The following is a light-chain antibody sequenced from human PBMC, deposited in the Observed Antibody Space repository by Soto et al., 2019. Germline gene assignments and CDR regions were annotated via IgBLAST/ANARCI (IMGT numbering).Light chain of an antibody. CDR2: AAS. Sequence: EIALTQSPGTLSLSPGERATLSCRASQSVTANYLAWYQQRPGQAPRLLIYAASIGATGVPDRFSGSGSGTDFTLTISRLEPEAFAVYYCLQYGVPLWTFGQGTTVEIK. J-gene: IGKJ1*01. CDR1: QSVTANY. V-gene: IGKV3-20*01. CDR3: LQYGVPLWT.